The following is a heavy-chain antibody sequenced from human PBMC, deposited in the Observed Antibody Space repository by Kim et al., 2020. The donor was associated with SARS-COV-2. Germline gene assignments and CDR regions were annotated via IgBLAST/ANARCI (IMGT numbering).Heavy chain of an antibody. CDR2: IIPILGIA. CDR3: ARDSGESSPSFAY. CDR1: GGTFSSYA. V-gene: IGHV1-69*04. Sequence: SVKVSCKASGGTFSSYAISWVRQAPGQGLEWMGRIIPILGIANYAQKFQGRVTITADKSTSTAYMELSSLRSEDTAGYYCARDSGESSPSFAYWGQGIL. D-gene: IGHD3-10*01. J-gene: IGHJ4*02.